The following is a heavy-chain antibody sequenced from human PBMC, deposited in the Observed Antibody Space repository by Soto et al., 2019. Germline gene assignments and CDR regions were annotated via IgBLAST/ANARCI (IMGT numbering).Heavy chain of an antibody. CDR1: GYTFTSYA. J-gene: IGHJ3*01. V-gene: IGHV1-3*01. CDR3: ARDPEYGSGSLDV. Sequence: QGQLVQPGAEVKKPGASVKVSCEDSGYTFTSYAIHWVRQAPGQRLEWMGWINPGKETTRYSQRFQGRVTSASDTSANTVYMLLSSVTSEDTAWYFCARDPEYGSGSLDVWGQGTMVIVSS. CDR2: INPGKETT. D-gene: IGHD3-10*01.